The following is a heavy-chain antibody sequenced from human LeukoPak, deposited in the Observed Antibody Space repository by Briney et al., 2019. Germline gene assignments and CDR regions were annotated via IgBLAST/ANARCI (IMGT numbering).Heavy chain of an antibody. V-gene: IGHV3-30-3*01. CDR1: GFTFSSYA. CDR3: ARVLYSSSWRERYGMDV. D-gene: IGHD6-13*01. J-gene: IGHJ6*02. Sequence: GGSLRLSCAASGFTFSSYAMSWVRQAPGKGLEWVAVISYDGSNKYYADSVKGRFTISRDNSKNTLYLQMNSLRAEDTAVYYCARVLYSSSWRERYGMDVWGQGTTVTVSS. CDR2: ISYDGSNK.